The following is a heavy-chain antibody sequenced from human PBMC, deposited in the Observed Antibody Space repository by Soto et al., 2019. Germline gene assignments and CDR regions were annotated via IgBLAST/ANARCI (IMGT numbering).Heavy chain of an antibody. V-gene: IGHV3-23*01. CDR2: VSAGDVTA. CDR1: GFTFSSYA. Sequence: GGSLRLSCAGSGFTFSSYAMTWVRQAPGKGLEWVATVSAGDVTAYYTDSVKGRFIISRDNSKSTVYLQMNSLRAEDTAVYFCARDWAGTTCPCMDVWGQGTTVTVSS. CDR3: ARDWAGTTCPCMDV. D-gene: IGHD6-19*01. J-gene: IGHJ6*02.